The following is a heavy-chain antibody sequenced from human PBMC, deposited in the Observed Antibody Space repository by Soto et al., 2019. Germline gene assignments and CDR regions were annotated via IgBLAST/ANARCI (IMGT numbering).Heavy chain of an antibody. CDR1: GYTFTSYD. D-gene: IGHD6-19*01. CDR3: ARARGWRDY. V-gene: IGHV1-8*01. Sequence: QVQLVQSGAEVKKPGASVKVSCKASGYTFTSYDINWVRQAAGQGLEWMGWINLNSGDTDSAQKFQGRLTMTRDTPISTAYREWGSLTSEDTAVFYWARARGWRDYWGQGTLVTVPS. CDR2: INLNSGDT. J-gene: IGHJ4*02.